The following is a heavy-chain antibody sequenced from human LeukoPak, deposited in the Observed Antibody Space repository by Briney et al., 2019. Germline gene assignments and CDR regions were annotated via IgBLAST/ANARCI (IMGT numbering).Heavy chain of an antibody. J-gene: IGHJ4*02. D-gene: IGHD2/OR15-2a*01. CDR3: ARAPYTTGRGYYFDS. V-gene: IGHV3-74*01. Sequence: GGSLRLSCAASGFTFSYYWMHWVRHAPGKGLVWVSRINYDGTGPTYADSVKGRFTISRDNAKNTLYLQMNSLRAEDTAVYYCARAPYTTGRGYYFDSWGQGTLDTLSS. CDR1: GFTFSYYW. CDR2: INYDGTGP.